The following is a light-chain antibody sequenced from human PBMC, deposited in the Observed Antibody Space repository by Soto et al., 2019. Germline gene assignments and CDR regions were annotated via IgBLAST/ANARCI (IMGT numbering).Light chain of an antibody. J-gene: IGKJ1*01. Sequence: EIVMTQSPATLSVSPGARVTLACRASQSVNINLAWYQQKPGQPPRLLIFGASTRATALPARFSGSGSGTEVSLTISGLQSEDFASYYCPQYHNWPRTFGQGTKVEIK. CDR3: PQYHNWPRT. CDR1: QSVNIN. V-gene: IGKV3-15*01. CDR2: GAS.